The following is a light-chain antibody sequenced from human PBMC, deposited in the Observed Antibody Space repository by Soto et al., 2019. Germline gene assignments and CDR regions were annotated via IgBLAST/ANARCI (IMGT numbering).Light chain of an antibody. Sequence: AIQLTQSPSSLSASVGDRVTITCRASHGISIALAWYQQKPGKAPKLLIYDASTLKSGVPSRFSGSGSGTDFTLTIRSLQPEDFATYYFQQFNNYPLFGGGTKVEIK. J-gene: IGKJ4*01. V-gene: IGKV1D-13*01. CDR3: QQFNNYPL. CDR2: DAS. CDR1: HGISIA.